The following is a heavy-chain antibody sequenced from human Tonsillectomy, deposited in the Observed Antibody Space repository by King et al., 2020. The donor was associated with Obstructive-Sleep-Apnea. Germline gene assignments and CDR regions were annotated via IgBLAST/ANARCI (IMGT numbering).Heavy chain of an antibody. CDR1: GYTFTSYA. CDR3: ARRPAAPRLHAFDI. D-gene: IGHD2-2*01. V-gene: IGHV1-18*01. CDR2: ISAYNGNT. J-gene: IGHJ3*02. Sequence: QLVQSGPEVKKPGASLKVSCKASGYTFTSYAISWVRQAPGQGLEWMGGISAYNGNTDYAQKLQGRVTMTTDTTTSTAYMELRSLRSDDTAVYYCARRPAAPRLHAFDIWGQGTMVTVSS.